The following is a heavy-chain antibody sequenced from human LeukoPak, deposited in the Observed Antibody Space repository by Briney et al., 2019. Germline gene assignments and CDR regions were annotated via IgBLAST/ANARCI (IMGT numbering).Heavy chain of an antibody. CDR2: ISSSGSTI. CDR3: ARGAHYDILTCYYLYGMDV. V-gene: IGHV3-48*03. J-gene: IGHJ6*02. Sequence: GGSLRLSCAASGFTFSSYEMNWVRQAPGKGLEWVSYISSSGSTIYYADSVKGRFTISRDNAKNSLYLQMSSLRAENTAVYYCARGAHYDILTCYYLYGMDVWGQGTTVTVSS. D-gene: IGHD3-9*01. CDR1: GFTFSSYE.